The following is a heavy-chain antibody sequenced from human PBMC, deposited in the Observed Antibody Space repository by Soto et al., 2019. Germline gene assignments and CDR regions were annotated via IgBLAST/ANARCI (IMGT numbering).Heavy chain of an antibody. J-gene: IGHJ6*02. CDR3: ARGDSRICTYEYHAMDV. CDR2: SSSDGTMS. CDR1: GFTLSAYW. Sequence: EVKVVESGGGLVEPGGSLRLSCAGSGFTLSAYWMHWVRQVPGKGLEWISRSSSDGTMSEYVDSVKGRFTVSRDNAKSTVSLEMSSLRAEDTAVYYCARGDSRICTYEYHAMDVWGQGTTVMVAS. D-gene: IGHD3-22*01. V-gene: IGHV3-74*01.